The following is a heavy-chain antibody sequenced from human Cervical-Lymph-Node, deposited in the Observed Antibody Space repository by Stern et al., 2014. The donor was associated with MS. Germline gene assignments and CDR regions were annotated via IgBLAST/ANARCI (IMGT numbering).Heavy chain of an antibody. D-gene: IGHD5-18*01. V-gene: IGHV3-33*01. CDR3: ARDASWIQLWSYFDY. Sequence: QDPLVESGGGVVQPRRSLRLSCASSGFPFSDYGMHWVRQAPGPGLEREAIIWYDGTNNSYEDSAQGRFTISRDNSNNTLYLQMNSLRAEDTAVYYCARDASWIQLWSYFDYWGQGTLGTVSP. J-gene: IGHJ4*02. CDR2: IWYDGTNN. CDR1: GFPFSDYG.